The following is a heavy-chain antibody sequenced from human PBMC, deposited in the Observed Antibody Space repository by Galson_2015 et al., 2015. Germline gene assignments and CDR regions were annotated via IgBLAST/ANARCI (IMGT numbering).Heavy chain of an antibody. V-gene: IGHV3-53*01. CDR3: ARDGRYLVTAAGLGAFDD. Sequence: SLRLSCAASGFTVSSNYMSWVRQAPGKGLEWVSIIYSGGSTIYYADSEKGRFTISRDNSKNTLYLQMNSLSDEDTAVYYCARDGRYLVTAAGLGAFDDWGQGTLVTVSS. CDR1: GFTVSSNY. CDR2: IYSGGSTI. D-gene: IGHD2-21*02. J-gene: IGHJ4*02.